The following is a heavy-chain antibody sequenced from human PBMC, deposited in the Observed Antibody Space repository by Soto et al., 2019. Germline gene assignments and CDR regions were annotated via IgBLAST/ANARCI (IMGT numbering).Heavy chain of an antibody. D-gene: IGHD3-22*01. Sequence: QVQLQESGPGLVKPSQTLSLTCTVSGGSISSGGYYWSWIRQHPGKGLEWIGYIYYSGSTYYNPSLKSRVTISVDTSQNQFSLKLSSVTAADTAVYYCARSAATYYYDSSGYYPFDYWGQGTLVTVSS. CDR3: ARSAATYYYDSSGYYPFDY. CDR1: GGSISSGGYY. J-gene: IGHJ4*02. V-gene: IGHV4-31*03. CDR2: IYYSGST.